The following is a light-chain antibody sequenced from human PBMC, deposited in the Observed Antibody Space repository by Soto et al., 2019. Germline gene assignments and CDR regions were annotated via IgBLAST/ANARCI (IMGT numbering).Light chain of an antibody. Sequence: EIVLTQSPGTLSLSPGERSTLSCRASQSVSSHYFAWYQQKPGQAPRLLIDGVSSRATGIPDRFSGSGSGTDFTLTISRLEPEDFAVYYCEQYGSSPRTFGQGTKVDIK. J-gene: IGKJ1*01. V-gene: IGKV3-20*01. CDR1: QSVSSHY. CDR3: EQYGSSPRT. CDR2: GVS.